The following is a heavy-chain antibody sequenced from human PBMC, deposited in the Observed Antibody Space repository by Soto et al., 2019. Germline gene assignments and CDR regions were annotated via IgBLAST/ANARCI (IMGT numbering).Heavy chain of an antibody. CDR1: GFTFSSYS. D-gene: IGHD3-3*01. CDR2: ISSSSSYI. CDR3: ARDLTYDFWSGYYNWFDP. Sequence: LRLSCAASGFTFSSYSMNWVRQAPGKGLEWVSPISSSSSYIYYADSVKGRFTISRDNAKNSLYLQMNSLRAEDTAVYYCARDLTYDFWSGYYNWFDPWGQGTLVTVSS. V-gene: IGHV3-21*01. J-gene: IGHJ5*02.